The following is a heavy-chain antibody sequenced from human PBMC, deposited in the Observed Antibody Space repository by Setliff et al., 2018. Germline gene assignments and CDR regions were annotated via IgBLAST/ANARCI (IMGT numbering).Heavy chain of an antibody. CDR1: GGSISSGSYY. J-gene: IGHJ6*03. Sequence: SETLSLTCTVSGGSISSGSYYWSWIRQPAGKGLEWIGHIYSSGSTNYNPSLKSRVTISVDTSKNQFSLKLSSVIAADTAVYYCARDLYSSSSGGFYYYYYYYMDVWGKGTTVTVSS. CDR3: ARDLYSSSSGGFYYYYYYYMDV. D-gene: IGHD6-6*01. CDR2: IYSSGST. V-gene: IGHV4-61*09.